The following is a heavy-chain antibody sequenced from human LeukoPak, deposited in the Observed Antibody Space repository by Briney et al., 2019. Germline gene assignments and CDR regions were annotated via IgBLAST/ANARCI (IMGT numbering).Heavy chain of an antibody. Sequence: GGSLRLSCAASGSIFSSYGMHWVRQAPGKGLEWVAFIRYDGSNKYYADSVKGRFTISRDNSKNTLYLQMNSLRAEDTAVYYCAKDRSGSYSQGLDYWGQGTLVTVSS. CDR3: AKDRSGSYSQGLDY. CDR2: IRYDGSNK. V-gene: IGHV3-30*02. J-gene: IGHJ4*02. D-gene: IGHD1-26*01. CDR1: GSIFSSYG.